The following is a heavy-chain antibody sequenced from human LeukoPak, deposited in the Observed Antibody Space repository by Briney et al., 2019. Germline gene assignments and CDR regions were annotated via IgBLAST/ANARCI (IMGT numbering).Heavy chain of an antibody. D-gene: IGHD3-22*01. CDR1: GFTFSSYA. V-gene: IGHV3-23*01. CDR2: ISGSGDNT. J-gene: IGHJ4*02. CDR3: AKGSYYDSSGPFYFDY. Sequence: PGGSLRLSCAASGFTFSSYAMSWVRQAPGKGLEWVSGISGSGDNTYYADSVEGRFTISRDNSKNTLYVQVNSLGTEDTAAYYCAKGSYYDSSGPFYFDYWGQGTLVTVSS.